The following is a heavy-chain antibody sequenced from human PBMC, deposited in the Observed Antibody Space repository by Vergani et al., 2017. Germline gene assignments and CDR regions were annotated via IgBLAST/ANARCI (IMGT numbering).Heavy chain of an antibody. CDR3: ARGVGATRRFYYFDY. J-gene: IGHJ4*02. Sequence: QVQLVQSGAEVKKPGASVKVSCKASGYTFTSYYMHWVRQAPGQGLEWMGIINPSGGSTSYAQKFQGRVTMTRDTSTSTVYMELSSLRSEDTAVYYCARGVGATRRFYYFDYWGQGTLVTVSS. V-gene: IGHV1-46*01. CDR1: GYTFTSYY. CDR2: INPSGGST. D-gene: IGHD1-26*01.